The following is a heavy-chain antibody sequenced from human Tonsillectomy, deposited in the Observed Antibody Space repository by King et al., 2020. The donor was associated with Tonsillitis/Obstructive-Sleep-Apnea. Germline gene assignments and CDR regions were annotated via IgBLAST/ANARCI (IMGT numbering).Heavy chain of an antibody. V-gene: IGHV4-39*01. J-gene: IGHJ1*01. CDR3: ARPTYYYDSSGYYEGGYFQH. CDR1: GCSISSSSYY. Sequence: QLQESGPGLVKPSETLSLTCTVSGCSISSSSYYWGWIRQPPGKGLEWIGSIYYSGSTSYNPSPRSRVTISVDTSKNQFSLKLSSVTAADTAVYYCARPTYYYDSSGYYEGGYFQHWGQGTLVTVSS. D-gene: IGHD3-22*01. CDR2: IYYSGST.